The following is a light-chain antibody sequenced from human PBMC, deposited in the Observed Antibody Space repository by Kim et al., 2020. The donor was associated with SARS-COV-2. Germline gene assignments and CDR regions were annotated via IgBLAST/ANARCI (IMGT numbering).Light chain of an antibody. V-gene: IGKV1-39*01. J-gene: IGKJ4*01. Sequence: DTQMTQSPSSMSASVGDRVTITCRASQRISNFLSWYQQKSGRAPKLLIYAASSLQSGVPSRFSGSGSGTDFTLTISSLQPEDFATYYCQQYYYSPLTFGAGTKVDIK. CDR2: AAS. CDR1: QRISNF. CDR3: QQYYYSPLT.